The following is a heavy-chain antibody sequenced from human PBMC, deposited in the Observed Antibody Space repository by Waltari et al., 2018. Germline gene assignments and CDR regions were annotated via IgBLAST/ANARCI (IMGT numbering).Heavy chain of an antibody. D-gene: IGHD3-3*02. CDR1: GFIFSDHY. CDR3: TTSISGAINLY. Sequence: EVQLVESGGGLVQPGGSLRLSCAASGFIFSDHYMDWVRQAPGKGLEWVGRSKNRGANYVTEYAASVQGRFTISRDFSQNSLYLQMNSLRTDDTAVYYCTTSISGAINLYWGQGTLVTVSS. CDR2: SKNRGANYVT. V-gene: IGHV3-72*01. J-gene: IGHJ4*02.